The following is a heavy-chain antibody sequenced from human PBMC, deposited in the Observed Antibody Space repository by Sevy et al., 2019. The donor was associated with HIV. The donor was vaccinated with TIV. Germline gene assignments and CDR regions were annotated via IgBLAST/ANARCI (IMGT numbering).Heavy chain of an antibody. CDR2: ISYNGEDE. CDR3: ARDWGTPPTAILYHFDF. V-gene: IGHV3-30*04. Sequence: GGSLRLSCVASTFTFSHHAMHWVRQAPGKGLQWVASISYNGEDENYADSVAGRFTISRDNPKNTLFLQMSSLRPEDTALYYCARDWGTPPTAILYHFDFWGQGIPVTVSS. CDR1: TFTFSHHA. J-gene: IGHJ4*02. D-gene: IGHD3-16*01.